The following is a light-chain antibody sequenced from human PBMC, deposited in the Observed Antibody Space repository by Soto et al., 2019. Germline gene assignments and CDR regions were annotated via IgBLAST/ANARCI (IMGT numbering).Light chain of an antibody. CDR1: SSDVGAYNY. CDR3: CSDAGSSTVI. Sequence: QSALTQPRSVSESPGQSVIISCTGTSSDVGAYNYVSWYQQHPGKAPKLMIYDVSKRPSGVPDRFSGSKSGNTASLTISGLQAEDEADYYCCSDAGSSTVIFGGGTKLTVL. J-gene: IGLJ2*01. V-gene: IGLV2-11*01. CDR2: DVS.